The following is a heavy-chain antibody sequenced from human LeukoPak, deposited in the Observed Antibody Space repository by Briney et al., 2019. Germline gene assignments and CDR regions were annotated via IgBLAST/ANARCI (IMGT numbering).Heavy chain of an antibody. CDR3: AFRYMAYFDY. Sequence: GGSLRLSCSASGYTFTSYAMHWVRQAPGQRLEWMGWINAGNGNTKYPQKFQGRVTITRDTSASTAYMELSSLRSEDTAVYYCAFRYMAYFDYWGQGTLVTVSS. J-gene: IGHJ4*02. CDR1: GYTFTSYA. CDR2: INAGNGNT. V-gene: IGHV1-3*01. D-gene: IGHD3-9*01.